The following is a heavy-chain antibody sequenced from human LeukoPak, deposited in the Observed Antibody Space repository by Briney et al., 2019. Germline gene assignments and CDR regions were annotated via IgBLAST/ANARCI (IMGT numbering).Heavy chain of an antibody. V-gene: IGHV4-39*07. CDR1: GGSISSSSYY. CDR2: IYYSGST. Sequence: SETLSLTCTVSGGSISSSSYYWGWIRQPPGKGLEWIGSIYYSGSTNYNPSLKSRVTISVDRSKKQFSLRLTSVTAADTAVYYCARDYDSILGAFDIWGQGTMVTVSS. J-gene: IGHJ3*02. D-gene: IGHD3-22*01. CDR3: ARDYDSILGAFDI.